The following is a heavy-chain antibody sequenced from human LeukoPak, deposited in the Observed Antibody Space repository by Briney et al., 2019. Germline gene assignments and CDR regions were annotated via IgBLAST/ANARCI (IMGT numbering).Heavy chain of an antibody. Sequence: GGSLRLSCAASGFTFSSYGVHWVRQAPGKGLEWVAVISYDGSNKYYADSVKGRFTISRDNSKNTLYLQMNSLRAEDTAVYYCAKGLRKLIVGSTEYYFDYWGQGTLVTVSS. CDR3: AKGLRKLIVGSTEYYFDY. CDR1: GFTFSSYG. J-gene: IGHJ4*02. V-gene: IGHV3-30*18. CDR2: ISYDGSNK. D-gene: IGHD1-26*01.